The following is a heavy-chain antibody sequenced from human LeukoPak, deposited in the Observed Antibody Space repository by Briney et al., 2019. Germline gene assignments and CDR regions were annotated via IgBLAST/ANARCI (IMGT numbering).Heavy chain of an antibody. V-gene: IGHV3-30-3*01. CDR3: ARGLLQWLEHFHAFDI. CDR2: ISYDGSNK. J-gene: IGHJ3*02. Sequence: GGSLRLSCAASGFTFSSYAMHWVRQAPGKGLEWVAVISYDGSNKYYADSVKGRFTISRDNSKNTLYLQMNSLRAEDTAVYYCARGLLQWLEHFHAFDIWGQGTMVTVSS. CDR1: GFTFSSYA. D-gene: IGHD6-19*01.